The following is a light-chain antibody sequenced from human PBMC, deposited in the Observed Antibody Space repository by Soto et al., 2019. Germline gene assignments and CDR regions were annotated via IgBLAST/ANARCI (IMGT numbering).Light chain of an antibody. CDR1: QSISDT. V-gene: IGKV3-15*01. CDR3: QQYNNWWT. Sequence: EIVMTPSPATLSVSPGGRATLSCRASQSISDTLAWYQQKPGQAPRLLIYSASRGATGFPARFSGSGSGTDFTLTISSLQSEDFAVYYCQQYNNWWTFGQGTKV. CDR2: SAS. J-gene: IGKJ1*01.